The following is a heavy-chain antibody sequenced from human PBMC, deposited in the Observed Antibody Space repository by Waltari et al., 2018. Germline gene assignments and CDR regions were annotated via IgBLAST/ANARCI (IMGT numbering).Heavy chain of an antibody. J-gene: IGHJ4*02. Sequence: QLQLQESGPGLVKPSETLSLTCTVSGGSISSSSYYWGWIRQPPGKGLEWIGSIYYSGSTYYHPSLKSRVTISVDTSKNQFSLKLSSVTAADTAVYYCARAPGYYDSSGYYYFDYWGQGTLVTVSS. CDR2: IYYSGST. V-gene: IGHV4-39*07. D-gene: IGHD3-22*01. CDR1: GGSISSSSYY. CDR3: ARAPGYYDSSGYYYFDY.